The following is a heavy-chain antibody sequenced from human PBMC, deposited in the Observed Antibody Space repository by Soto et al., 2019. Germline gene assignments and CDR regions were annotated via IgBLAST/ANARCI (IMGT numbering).Heavy chain of an antibody. V-gene: IGHV1-69*12. CDR3: ARGDATKLGVTHYYGTDV. J-gene: IGHJ6*02. D-gene: IGHD1-26*01. Sequence: QVQLVQSGAEVKKPGSSVKVSCKASGGSLTNYGVSWVRQAPGQGLEWMGGIIPVFGTENYAQKFQGRVTIAADEAKRTGFTDVRSLRSEETAVYYCARGDATKLGVTHYYGTDVWGQGTTVTVSS. CDR1: GGSLTNYG. CDR2: IIPVFGTE.